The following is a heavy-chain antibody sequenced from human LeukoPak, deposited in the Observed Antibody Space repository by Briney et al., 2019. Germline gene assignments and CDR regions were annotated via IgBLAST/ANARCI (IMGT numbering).Heavy chain of an antibody. CDR2: IKHNRGGT. V-gene: IGHV1-2*02. CDR3: ARRRAPYSCFDF. Sequence: GSVSDSPMPSRYTLIAYFMHWVRPAPGQGGAGMGWIKHNRGGTNYAQKLQGRFTMTRDTSISTAYMELSSLRSDDTAGYYCARRRAPYSCFDFWGQGALVTVSS. CDR1: RYTLIAYF. D-gene: IGHD5-12*01. J-gene: IGHJ4*02.